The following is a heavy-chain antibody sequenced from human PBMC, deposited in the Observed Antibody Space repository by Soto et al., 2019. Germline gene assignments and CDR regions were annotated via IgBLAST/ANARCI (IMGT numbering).Heavy chain of an antibody. D-gene: IGHD6-6*01. Sequence: GGSLRLSCAASGFTFSDYYMSWIRQAPGKGLEWVSYISSSSSYTNYADSVKGRFTISRDNAKNSLYLQMNSLRAEDTAVYYCARVEAARSVYYYYGMDVWGQGTMVTVSS. J-gene: IGHJ6*02. CDR1: GFTFSDYY. V-gene: IGHV3-11*06. CDR2: ISSSSSYT. CDR3: ARVEAARSVYYYYGMDV.